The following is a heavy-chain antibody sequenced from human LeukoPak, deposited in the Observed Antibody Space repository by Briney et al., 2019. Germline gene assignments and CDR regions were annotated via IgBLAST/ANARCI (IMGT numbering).Heavy chain of an antibody. CDR2: IYYSGST. CDR3: ARHTAGTFDY. Sequence: SETLSLTYTVSGGSISSSSYYWGWIRQPPGKGLEWIGSIYYSGSTYYNPSLKSRVTISVDTSKNQFSLKLSSVTAADTAVYYCARHTAGTFDYWGQGTLVTVSS. D-gene: IGHD6-13*01. J-gene: IGHJ4*02. V-gene: IGHV4-39*01. CDR1: GGSISSSSYY.